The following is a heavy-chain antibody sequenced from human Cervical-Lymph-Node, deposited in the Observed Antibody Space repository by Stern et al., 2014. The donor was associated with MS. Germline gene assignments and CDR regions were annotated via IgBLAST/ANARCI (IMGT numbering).Heavy chain of an antibody. CDR2: IIVIFSTT. D-gene: IGHD1-26*01. CDR1: GGTFSNYA. V-gene: IGHV1-69*06. J-gene: IGHJ4*02. CDR3: VRYSGTFYFDS. Sequence: QMQLVQSGAEVRKPGSSVTVSCKASGGTFSNYAVSWVRQAPGQGLEWMGGIIVIFSTTNYAHKFQGRVSFTTDKSTSTVYMDLSSLRSEDTAMYYCVRYSGTFYFDSWGQGTLVTVSS.